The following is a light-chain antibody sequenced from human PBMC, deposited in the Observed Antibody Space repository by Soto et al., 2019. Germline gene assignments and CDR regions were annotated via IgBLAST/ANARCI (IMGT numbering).Light chain of an antibody. V-gene: IGLV1-40*01. Sequence: QSLLTQPPSVSGAPGQRVTISCTGSSSNIGAGYDVHWYQQLPGTAPKLLIYGNSNRPSGVPDRFSGSKSGTSASLAITGLKAEDEADYYCQSYDSSLSAVFGGGTKLTVL. J-gene: IGLJ3*02. CDR2: GNS. CDR3: QSYDSSLSAV. CDR1: SSNIGAGYD.